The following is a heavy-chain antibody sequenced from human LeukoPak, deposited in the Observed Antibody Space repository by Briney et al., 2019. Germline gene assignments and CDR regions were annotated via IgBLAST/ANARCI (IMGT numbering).Heavy chain of an antibody. CDR1: GYTFTGYY. CDR2: INPNSGGT. CDR3: AIIVVPAAIGQAFDI. Sequence: ASVKVSCKASGYTFTGYYIHWVRQAPGQGLEWMGWINPNSGGTNYAQKFQGRVTMTRDTSISTAYMELSRLRSDDTAVYYCAIIVVPAAIGQAFDIWGQGTMVTVSS. J-gene: IGHJ3*02. D-gene: IGHD2-2*01. V-gene: IGHV1-2*02.